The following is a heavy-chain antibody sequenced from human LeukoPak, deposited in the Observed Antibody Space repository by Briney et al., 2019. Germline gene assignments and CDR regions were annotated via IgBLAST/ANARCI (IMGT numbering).Heavy chain of an antibody. J-gene: IGHJ6*02. D-gene: IGHD2-2*01. CDR1: GGTFSSYA. Sequence: SVKVSCKASGGTFSSYAICWVRQAPGQGLEWMGGIIPIFGTANYAQKFQGRVTITADESTSTAYMELSSLRSEDTAVYYCARGIVVVPAAPPYGMDVWGQGTTVTVSS. CDR2: IIPIFGTA. V-gene: IGHV1-69*13. CDR3: ARGIVVVPAAPPYGMDV.